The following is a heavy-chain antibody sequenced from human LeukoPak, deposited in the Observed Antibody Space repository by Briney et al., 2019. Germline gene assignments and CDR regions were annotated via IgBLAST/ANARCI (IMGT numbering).Heavy chain of an antibody. D-gene: IGHD6-13*01. CDR1: GGSISSHY. CDR3: ARGSTIDSSSWYSDWFDP. Sequence: SETLSLTCTVSGGSISSHYWSWLRQPPGKGLEWLGYIYYSGSTNYNPSLKSRVTISVDTSKNQFSLKLSSVTAADTAVYYCARGSTIDSSSWYSDWFDPWGQGTLVTVSS. CDR2: IYYSGST. J-gene: IGHJ5*02. V-gene: IGHV4-59*11.